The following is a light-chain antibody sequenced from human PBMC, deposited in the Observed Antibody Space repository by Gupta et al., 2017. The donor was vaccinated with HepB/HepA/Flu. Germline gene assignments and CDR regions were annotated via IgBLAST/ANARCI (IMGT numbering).Light chain of an antibody. CDR2: GNS. V-gene: IGLV1-40*01. J-gene: IGLJ2*01. CDR3: QSYDSSLSGFVV. Sequence: QSVLTQPPSVSGGAGLRVIICCTGSSPNIGAGYDVHWYQQLPGTAPNLLIYGNSNRPSGVPDRFSGSKSGTSASLAITGLQAEDEADYYCQSYDSSLSGFVVFGGGTKLTVL. CDR1: SPNIGAGYD.